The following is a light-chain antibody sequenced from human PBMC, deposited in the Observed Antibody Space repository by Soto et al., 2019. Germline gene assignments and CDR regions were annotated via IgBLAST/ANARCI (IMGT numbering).Light chain of an antibody. CDR3: QSYDSSLSGWV. V-gene: IGLV1-40*01. CDR2: GNS. CDR1: SSNIGAGYD. Sequence: QSALTQPPSVSGAPGQRVTISCTGSSSNIGAGYDVHWYQQLPGTAPKLLIYGNSNRPSGVPDRFSGSKSGTPASLAITGLQAEDEADYYCQSYDSSLSGWVFGGGTKLTVL. J-gene: IGLJ3*02.